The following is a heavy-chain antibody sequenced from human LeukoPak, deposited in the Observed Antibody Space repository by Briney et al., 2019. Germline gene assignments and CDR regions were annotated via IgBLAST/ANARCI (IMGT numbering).Heavy chain of an antibody. CDR3: TKVMRGRANFGSGSSLDH. J-gene: IGHJ4*01. Sequence: GGSLRLSCAASGFTFSSYAMHWVRQAPGKGLEWVSAISGSGDSTYYADSVKGRFTISRDNSKSTLFLEMDSLRVEDSAVYYCTKVMRGRANFGSGSSLDHWGQGTVVPVSP. D-gene: IGHD3-10*01. CDR1: GFTFSSYA. CDR2: ISGSGDST. V-gene: IGHV3-23*01.